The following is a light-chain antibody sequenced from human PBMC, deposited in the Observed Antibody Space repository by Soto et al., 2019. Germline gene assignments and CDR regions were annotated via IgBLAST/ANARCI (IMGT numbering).Light chain of an antibody. Sequence: VVLTQSPGTLSLSPGERATLSCRASQSVSSSDLAWYQQKPGQAPRLLISGASNRATGTPDRFSGSGSGTDFTLTISRLEPEDFAVYFCQVYGSSSKRFGQGTKVDIK. CDR2: GAS. CDR1: QSVSSSD. J-gene: IGKJ1*01. V-gene: IGKV3-20*01. CDR3: QVYGSSSKR.